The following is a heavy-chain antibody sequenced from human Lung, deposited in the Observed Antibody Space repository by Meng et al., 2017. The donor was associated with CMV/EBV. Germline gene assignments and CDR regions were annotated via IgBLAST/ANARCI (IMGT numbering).Heavy chain of an antibody. J-gene: IGHJ4*01. CDR1: GLSMRFFW. CDR3: ARGLEEGLGWEMGY. D-gene: IGHD3-16*01. V-gene: IGHV3-74*01. Sequence: VEFVECGGCLVLPGGSLRLACGVSGLSMRFFWMHWVRQVPGKGLEWLSRIDENGSSVSYADSVRGRFTISRDDAKNTLFLQMNRLRVEDTAVYYCARGLEEGLGWEMGYWGHGTLVTVSS. CDR2: IDENGSSV.